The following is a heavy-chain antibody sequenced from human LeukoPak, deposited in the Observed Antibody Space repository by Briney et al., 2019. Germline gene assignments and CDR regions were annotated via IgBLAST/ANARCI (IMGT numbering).Heavy chain of an antibody. D-gene: IGHD3-16*02. CDR1: GFTFSSYE. CDR2: ISSSGSTI. Sequence: GGSLRLSCAASGFTFSSYEMNWVRQAPGKGLEWVSYISSSGSTIYYADSVKGRFTISRDNAKNSLYLQMNSLRAEDTAVYYCARDRYNYVWGSYRRPFHFDYWGQGTLVTVSS. CDR3: ARDRYNYVWGSYRRPFHFDY. J-gene: IGHJ4*02. V-gene: IGHV3-48*03.